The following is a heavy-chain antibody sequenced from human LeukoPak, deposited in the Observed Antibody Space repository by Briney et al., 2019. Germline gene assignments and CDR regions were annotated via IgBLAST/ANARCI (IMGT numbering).Heavy chain of an antibody. CDR3: ARESEQYQLLEGLDY. V-gene: IGHV1-18*01. Sequence: ASVKVSCKASGYTFTSYGISWVRQAPGQGLEWMGWISAYNGNTNYAQKLQGRVTMTTDTSTSTAYMELRSLRSDDTAVYYCARESEQYQLLEGLDYWGQGTLVTVSS. CDR2: ISAYNGNT. D-gene: IGHD2-2*01. CDR1: GYTFTSYG. J-gene: IGHJ4*02.